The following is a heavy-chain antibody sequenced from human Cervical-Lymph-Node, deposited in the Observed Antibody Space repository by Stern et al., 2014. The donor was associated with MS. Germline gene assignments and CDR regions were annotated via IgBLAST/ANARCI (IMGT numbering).Heavy chain of an antibody. J-gene: IGHJ5*02. V-gene: IGHV4-61*02. CDR1: GDSISGSSDY. CDR2: IYPSGRT. D-gene: IGHD1-7*01. Sequence: VQLVESGPGLVKPSQTLSLSCAVSGDSISGSSDYWSWIRQPAGRGLEWIGRIYPSGRTSYNSFLRRRVTMSVDTPKNPFSPKLSSVTAADTAVYYCVRDVRSMYDWDYFWFDPWGQGTLVTVSS. CDR3: VRDVRSMYDWDYFWFDP.